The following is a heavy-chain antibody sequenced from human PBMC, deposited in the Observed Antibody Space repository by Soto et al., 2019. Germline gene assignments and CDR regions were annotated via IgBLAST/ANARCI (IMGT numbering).Heavy chain of an antibody. V-gene: IGHV1-18*01. D-gene: IGHD3-10*01. CDR2: ISAYNGNT. CDR3: ARDRGHYYGSGELLGY. Sequence: QVQLVQSGAEVKKPGASVKVSCKASGYTFTSYGISWVRQAPGQGLEWMGWISAYNGNTNYAQKLQGRVTMTTDTXTXXAYMELRSLRSDDTAVYYRARDRGHYYGSGELLGYWGQGTLVTVSS. J-gene: IGHJ4*02. CDR1: GYTFTSYG.